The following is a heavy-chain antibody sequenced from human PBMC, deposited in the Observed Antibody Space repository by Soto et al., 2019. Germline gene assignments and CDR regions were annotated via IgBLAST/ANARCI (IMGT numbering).Heavy chain of an antibody. J-gene: IGHJ4*02. CDR2: ISSSSSYI. V-gene: IGHV3-21*01. Sequence: GGALRRSCAPSGFTVSSYSMNWVRQAPGKGLEWVSSISSSSSYIYYADSVKGRFTISRDNAKNSLHLQMNSLRAEDTAVYYCARDPSWLTTAYCFDYWGQGTLVTVSS. D-gene: IGHD6-19*01. CDR1: GFTVSSYS. CDR3: ARDPSWLTTAYCFDY.